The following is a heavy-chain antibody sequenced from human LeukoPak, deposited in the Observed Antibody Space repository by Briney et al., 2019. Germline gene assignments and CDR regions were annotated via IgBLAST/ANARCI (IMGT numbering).Heavy chain of an antibody. J-gene: IGHJ5*02. CDR2: IYYSGST. Sequence: SETLSLTCTVSGGSISSGDYYWSWIRQPPGKGLEWIGSIYYSGSTYYNPSLKSRVTISVDTSKNQFSLKLSSVTAADTAVYYCAIKRAYYDFWSGYPGGNWFDPWGQGTLVTVSS. V-gene: IGHV4-39*01. D-gene: IGHD3-3*01. CDR3: AIKRAYYDFWSGYPGGNWFDP. CDR1: GGSISSGDYY.